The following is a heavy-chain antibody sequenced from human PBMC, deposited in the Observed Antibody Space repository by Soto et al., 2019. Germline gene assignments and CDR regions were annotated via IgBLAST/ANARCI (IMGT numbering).Heavy chain of an antibody. Sequence: ESGGGVVQPGRSLRLSCAASGFTFSSYGMHWVRQAPGKGLEWVAVISYDGSNKYYADSVKGRFTISRDNSKNTLYLQMNSLRAEDTAVYYCAKGHSPDYWVQGTLVTVSS. J-gene: IGHJ4*02. CDR1: GFTFSSYG. CDR2: ISYDGSNK. V-gene: IGHV3-30*18. CDR3: AKGHSPDY.